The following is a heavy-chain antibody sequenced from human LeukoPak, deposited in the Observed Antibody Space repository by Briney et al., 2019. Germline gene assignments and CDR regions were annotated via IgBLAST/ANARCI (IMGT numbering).Heavy chain of an antibody. Sequence: ASVKASCKASGGTFSSYAISWVRQAPGQGLEWMGGIIPIFGTANYAQKFQGRVTITADESTSTAYMELSSLRSEDTAVYYCARGSYSYGPFDYWGQGTLVTVSS. J-gene: IGHJ4*02. D-gene: IGHD5-18*01. CDR2: IIPIFGTA. CDR1: GGTFSSYA. CDR3: ARGSYSYGPFDY. V-gene: IGHV1-69*13.